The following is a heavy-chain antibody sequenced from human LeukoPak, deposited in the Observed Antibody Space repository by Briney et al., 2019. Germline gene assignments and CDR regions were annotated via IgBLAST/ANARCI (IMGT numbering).Heavy chain of an antibody. V-gene: IGHV3-48*01. CDR1: GFTFDDYA. D-gene: IGHD3-3*01. CDR3: ARDFDYDFWSGYSVTPSMGYFDY. J-gene: IGHJ4*02. CDR2: ISSSSSTI. Sequence: GGSLRLSCAASGFTFDDYAMHWVRQAPGKGLEWVSYISSSSSTIYYADSVKGRFTISRDNAKNSLYLQMNSLRAEDTAVYYCARDFDYDFWSGYSVTPSMGYFDYWGQGTLVTVSS.